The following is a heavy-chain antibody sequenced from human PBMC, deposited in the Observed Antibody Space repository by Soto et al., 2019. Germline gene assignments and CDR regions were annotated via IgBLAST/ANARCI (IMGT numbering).Heavy chain of an antibody. V-gene: IGHV3-23*01. CDR1: GFTFSSYA. CDR3: AKVIDERYSSNYGMDV. D-gene: IGHD6-19*01. J-gene: IGHJ6*02. CDR2: ISGSGGST. Sequence: GSLRLSCAASGFTFSSYAMSWVRQAPGKGLEWVSAISGSGGSTYYADSVKGRFTISRDNSKNTLYLQMNSPRAEDTAVYYCAKVIDERYSSNYGMDVWGQGTTVTVSS.